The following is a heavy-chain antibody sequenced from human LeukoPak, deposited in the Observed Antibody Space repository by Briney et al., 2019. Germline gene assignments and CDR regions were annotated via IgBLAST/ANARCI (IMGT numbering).Heavy chain of an antibody. D-gene: IGHD3-16*02. V-gene: IGHV3-23*01. CDR2: ISGSGGST. CDR3: AKAFRGVVVPDFDY. Sequence: GGSLRLSCAASGFTFSSYAMHWVRQAPGKGLEWVSSISGSGGSTYYADSVKGRFTISRDNSKNTLYLQMNSLRAEDTAVYYCAKAFRGVVVPDFDYWGQGTLVTASS. CDR1: GFTFSSYA. J-gene: IGHJ4*02.